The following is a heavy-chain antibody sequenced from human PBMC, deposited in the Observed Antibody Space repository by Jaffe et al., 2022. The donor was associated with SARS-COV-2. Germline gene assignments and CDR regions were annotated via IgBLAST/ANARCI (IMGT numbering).Heavy chain of an antibody. Sequence: QLQLQESGPGLVKPSETLSLTCTVSGVSISSTTYYWGWIRQPPGKGLEWIGSISYSGSTYYNPSLRSRVTMSVDRSKNQLSLNLRSVTAADTADYYCARHCSGGICYHYMDVWGRGTTVTVSS. CDR1: GVSISSTTYY. J-gene: IGHJ6*03. D-gene: IGHD2-15*01. V-gene: IGHV4-39*01. CDR3: ARHCSGGICYHYMDV. CDR2: ISYSGST.